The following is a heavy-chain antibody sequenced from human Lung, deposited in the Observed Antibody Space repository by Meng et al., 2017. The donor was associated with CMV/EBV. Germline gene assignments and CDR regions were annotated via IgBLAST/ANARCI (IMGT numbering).Heavy chain of an antibody. D-gene: IGHD3-22*01. Sequence: SXTXSLXCTVSGGSISSGGYYWSWIRQHPGKGLEWIGYIYYSGSTYYNPSLKSRVTISVDTSKNQFSLKLSSVTAADTAVYYCARTHDSSGYFLFDYLGQAXLVTVSS. CDR3: ARTHDSSGYFLFDY. CDR2: IYYSGST. V-gene: IGHV4-31*03. J-gene: IGHJ4*02. CDR1: GGSISSGGYY.